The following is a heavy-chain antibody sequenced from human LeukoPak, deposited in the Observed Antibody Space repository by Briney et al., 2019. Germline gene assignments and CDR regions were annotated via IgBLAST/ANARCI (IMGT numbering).Heavy chain of an antibody. Sequence: GGSLRLSCAASGFTFSSYSMSWVRQAPGKGLEWVSAISGSGGSTYYADSVKGRFTISRDNSKNTLYLQMNSLRAEDTAVYYCAKSRGYSYAYYMDVWGKGTTVTVSS. J-gene: IGHJ6*03. D-gene: IGHD5-18*01. CDR2: ISGSGGST. CDR3: AKSRGYSYAYYMDV. CDR1: GFTFSSYS. V-gene: IGHV3-23*01.